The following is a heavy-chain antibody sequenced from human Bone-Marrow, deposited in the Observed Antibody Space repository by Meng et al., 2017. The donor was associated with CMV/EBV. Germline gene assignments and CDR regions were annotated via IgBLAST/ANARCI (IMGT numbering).Heavy chain of an antibody. Sequence: ASVKVSCKASGYTFNSYGISWVRQAPGQGLEWMGWISAYNGNTNYAQKLQGRVTITADKSTSTAYMELSSLRSEDTAVYYCAIGISGVVPAAGGDYWGQGTLVTVSS. V-gene: IGHV1-18*01. D-gene: IGHD2-2*01. J-gene: IGHJ4*02. CDR2: ISAYNGNT. CDR1: GYTFNSYG. CDR3: AIGISGVVPAAGGDY.